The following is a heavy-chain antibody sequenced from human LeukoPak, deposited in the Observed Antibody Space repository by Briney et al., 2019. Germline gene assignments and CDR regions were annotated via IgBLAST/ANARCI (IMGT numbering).Heavy chain of an antibody. Sequence: GGSLRLSCAASGFTFSSYSMNWVRQAPGKGLEWVSSISSSSSYIYYADSVKGRFTISRDNAKNSLYLQMNSLRAGDTAVYYCARGRELLLYYYGMDVWGQGTTVTVSS. CDR2: ISSSSSYI. V-gene: IGHV3-21*01. CDR1: GFTFSSYS. CDR3: ARGRELLLYYYGMDV. J-gene: IGHJ6*02. D-gene: IGHD1-26*01.